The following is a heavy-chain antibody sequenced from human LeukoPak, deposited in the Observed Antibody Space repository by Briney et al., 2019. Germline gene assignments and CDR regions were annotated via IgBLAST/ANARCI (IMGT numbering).Heavy chain of an antibody. CDR1: GFTFISSA. CDR2: ISNNGGYT. Sequence: GGSLRLSCAASGFTFISSAMSWVRQAPGKGLEWVSAISNNGGYTYYADSVQGRFTISRDNSKSTLCLQMNSLRAEDTAVYYCAKQLGYCSDGSCYFPYWGQGTLVTVSS. D-gene: IGHD2-15*01. V-gene: IGHV3-23*01. CDR3: AKQLGYCSDGSCYFPY. J-gene: IGHJ4*02.